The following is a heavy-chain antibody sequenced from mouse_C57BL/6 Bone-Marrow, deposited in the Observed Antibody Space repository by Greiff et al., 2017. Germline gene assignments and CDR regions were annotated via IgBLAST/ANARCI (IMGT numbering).Heavy chain of an antibody. D-gene: IGHD1-1*01. CDR1: GYTFPSYW. V-gene: IGHV1-55*01. CDR2: IYPGSGST. J-gene: IGHJ4*01. Sequence: QVQLQQPGAELVKPGASVKMSCKASGYTFPSYWITWVKRRPGQGLGWIGDIYPGSGSTNYNEKFKSKATLTVDTSSSTAYMQLSSLTSEDSAVYYCARNFYYYGSSYYAMDYWGQGTSVTVSS. CDR3: ARNFYYYGSSYYAMDY.